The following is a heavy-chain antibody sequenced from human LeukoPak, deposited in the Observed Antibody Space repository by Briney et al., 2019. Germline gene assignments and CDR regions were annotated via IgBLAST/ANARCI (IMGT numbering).Heavy chain of an antibody. J-gene: IGHJ4*02. V-gene: IGHV4-39*01. CDR1: GGSVSDINYF. D-gene: IGHD1-26*01. CDR3: AKHQFGGSSSLVDF. Sequence: PSETLSLTCTVSGGSVSDINYFWGWIRQPPGKGLEWTGSIYYSGDTYYNPSLKSRVTISVDTSKNQFSLKLYSVPAADTAVYYCAKHQFGGSSSLVDFGGQGTLVTVSS. CDR2: IYYSGDT.